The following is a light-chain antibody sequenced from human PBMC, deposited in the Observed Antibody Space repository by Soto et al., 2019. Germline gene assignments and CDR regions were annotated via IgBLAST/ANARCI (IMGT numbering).Light chain of an antibody. CDR2: GAS. CDR3: QQSYSVPWT. CDR1: QTITTY. V-gene: IGKV1-39*01. Sequence: DIQMTQSPPSLSASVGDRVTITCRTSQTITTYLNWYQQKPGKTPKLLIYGASILQTGISSRFSGSGSGTDFTLTISSLQPEDFATYDCQQSYSVPWTFGQGTKVEIK. J-gene: IGKJ1*01.